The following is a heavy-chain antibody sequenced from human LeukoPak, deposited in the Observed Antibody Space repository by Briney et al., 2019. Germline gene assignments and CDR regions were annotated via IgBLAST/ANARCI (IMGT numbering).Heavy chain of an antibody. Sequence: GGSLRLSCAASGFTFSSYGMHWVRQAPGKGLEWVAVISYDGSNRYYADSVKGRFTISRDNSKNTLYLQMNSLRAEDTAVYYCVKDWGLLYDYGDPFDYWGQGTLVTVSS. CDR1: GFTFSSYG. CDR3: VKDWGLLYDYGDPFDY. J-gene: IGHJ4*02. D-gene: IGHD4-17*01. CDR2: ISYDGSNR. V-gene: IGHV3-30*18.